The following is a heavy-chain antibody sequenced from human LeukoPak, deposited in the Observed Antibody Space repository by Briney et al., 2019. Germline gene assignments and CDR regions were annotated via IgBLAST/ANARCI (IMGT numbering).Heavy chain of an antibody. CDR2: INHSGST. CDR1: GGSFSGYY. D-gene: IGHD1-20*01. Sequence: SETLSLTCAVYGGSFSGYYWSWIRQPPGKGLEWIGEINHSGSTNYNPSLKSRVTISVDTSKNLFSLKLSSVTAADTAVYYCARAVTGTSWFRYWGQGTLVTVSS. J-gene: IGHJ4*02. CDR3: ARAVTGTSWFRY. V-gene: IGHV4-34*01.